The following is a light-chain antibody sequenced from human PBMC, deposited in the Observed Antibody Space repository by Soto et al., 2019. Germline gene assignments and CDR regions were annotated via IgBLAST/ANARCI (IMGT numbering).Light chain of an antibody. V-gene: IGLV2-14*03. CDR1: SSDVSASNY. CDR2: DVT. Sequence: QSALTQPASVSGSPGQSITISCTGTSSDVSASNYVSWYQQHPGKAPKLIIYDVTSRPSGVSNRLSASKSGNSAPLAISGLQAEYEADYFCSSYTAGYTLVLFGGGTKLTVL. J-gene: IGLJ2*01. CDR3: SSYTAGYTLVL.